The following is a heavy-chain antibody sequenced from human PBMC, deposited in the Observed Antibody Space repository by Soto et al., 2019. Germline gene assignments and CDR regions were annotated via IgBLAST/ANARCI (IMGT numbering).Heavy chain of an antibody. D-gene: IGHD6-19*01. Sequence: PSETLSLTCAVYGESFSGYYWSWVRQPPGKGLEWIGEINHSGSTNYNPSLKSRVTISVDTSKNQFSLKLSSVTAADTAVYYCARARNRIAVAGTFDYWGQGTLVTVSS. V-gene: IGHV4-34*01. CDR2: INHSGST. CDR3: ARARNRIAVAGTFDY. CDR1: GESFSGYY. J-gene: IGHJ4*02.